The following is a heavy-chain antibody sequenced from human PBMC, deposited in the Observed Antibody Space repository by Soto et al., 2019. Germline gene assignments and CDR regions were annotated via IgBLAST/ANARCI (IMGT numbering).Heavy chain of an antibody. CDR1: GVTFGRYA. CDR3: ARDLDYYGSGSHYYYGMGV. J-gene: IGHJ6*02. D-gene: IGHD3-10*01. V-gene: IGHV1-69*13. Sequence: AVKVSCKASGVTFGRYAFSWVRQAPGQGLEWMGGIVPIYGTRGFAQKFQGRLTITADEPTRTAYMELSSLRSEDTAVYYCARDLDYYGSGSHYYYGMGVWGQGTTVTVSS. CDR2: IVPIYGTR.